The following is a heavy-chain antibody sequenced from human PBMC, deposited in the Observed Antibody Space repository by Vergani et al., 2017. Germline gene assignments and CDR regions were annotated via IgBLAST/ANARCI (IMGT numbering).Heavy chain of an antibody. J-gene: IGHJ5*02. D-gene: IGHD1-1*01. CDR3: TTGRPPGDNWNYRVRKWFDP. CDR2: IKSKTDGGTT. Sequence: EVQLVESGGGLVKPGGSLRLSCAASGFTFSNAWMSWVRQAPGKGLEWVGRIKSKTDGGTTDYAAPVKGRFTISRDDSKNTLYLQMNSLKTEDTAVYYCTTGRPPGDNWNYRVRKWFDPWGQGTLVTVSS. CDR1: GFTFSNAW. V-gene: IGHV3-15*01.